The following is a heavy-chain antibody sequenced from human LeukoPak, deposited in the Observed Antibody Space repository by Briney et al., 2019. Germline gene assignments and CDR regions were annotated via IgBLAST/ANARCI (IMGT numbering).Heavy chain of an antibody. V-gene: IGHV4-61*02. CDR3: ARSTGGDLLRYFDWLLYFDY. Sequence: SQTLSLTCTVSGGSISSGSYYWSWIRQPAGKGLDWIGRIYTSGSTNYNPSLKSRVTMSVDTSKNQFSLKLSSVTAADTAVYYCARSTGGDLLRYFDWLLYFDYWGQGTLVTVSS. CDR2: IYTSGST. J-gene: IGHJ4*02. CDR1: GGSISSGSYY. D-gene: IGHD3-9*01.